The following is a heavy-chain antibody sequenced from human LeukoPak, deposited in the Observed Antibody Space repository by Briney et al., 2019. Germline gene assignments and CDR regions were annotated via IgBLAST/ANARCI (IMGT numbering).Heavy chain of an antibody. CDR3: TYYDILTGPFDY. CDR2: IYYSGST. J-gene: IGHJ4*02. V-gene: IGHV4-39*01. CDR1: GGSINSSSYY. Sequence: SETLSLTCTVSGGSINSSSYYWGWVRQPPGKGLEWIGSIYYSGSTFYNPSLKSRVTISVDTSKKQFSLKLISVTAADTAVYYCTYYDILTGPFDYWGQGTLVTVSS. D-gene: IGHD3-9*01.